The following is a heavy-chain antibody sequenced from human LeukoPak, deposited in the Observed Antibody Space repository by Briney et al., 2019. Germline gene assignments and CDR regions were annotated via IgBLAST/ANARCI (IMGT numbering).Heavy chain of an antibody. D-gene: IGHD6-13*01. Sequence: PSETLSLTCTVSGGSISSYYWSWIRQPAGKGLEWVGRIYTSGSTNYNPSLKSRVTMSVDTSKNQFSLKLSSVTAADTAVYYCARDYSSWPNRYFDLWGRGTLVTVSS. CDR2: IYTSGST. CDR3: ARDYSSWPNRYFDL. J-gene: IGHJ2*01. CDR1: GGSISSYY. V-gene: IGHV4-4*07.